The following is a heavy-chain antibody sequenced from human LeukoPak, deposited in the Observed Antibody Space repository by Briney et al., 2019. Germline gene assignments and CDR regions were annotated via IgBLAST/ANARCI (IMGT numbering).Heavy chain of an antibody. CDR2: INPNSGGT. D-gene: IGHD6-19*01. V-gene: IGHV1-2*02. Sequence: ASVKVSCKASGYTFTGYYMHWVRQAPGQGLEWMGWINPNSGGTNYAQKFQGRVTMTRVTSISTAYMELSRLRSDDTAVYYCWLWLDDESFDYWGQGTLVTVSS. CDR3: WLWLDDESFDY. CDR1: GYTFTGYY. J-gene: IGHJ4*02.